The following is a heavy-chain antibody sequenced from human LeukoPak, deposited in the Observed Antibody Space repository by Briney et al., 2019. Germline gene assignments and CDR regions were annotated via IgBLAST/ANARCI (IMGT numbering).Heavy chain of an antibody. CDR1: GYTFTSYD. Sequence: ASVKVSCKASGYTFTSYDINWVRQATGQGLEWMGWINAGNGKTKYSQKFQDRVTITRDTSASTAYLELSGLRFEDTAVYFCARARWTSTGTTYYLDYWGQGTLVTVSS. CDR2: INAGNGKT. V-gene: IGHV1-3*01. D-gene: IGHD4-17*01. CDR3: ARARWTSTGTTYYLDY. J-gene: IGHJ4*02.